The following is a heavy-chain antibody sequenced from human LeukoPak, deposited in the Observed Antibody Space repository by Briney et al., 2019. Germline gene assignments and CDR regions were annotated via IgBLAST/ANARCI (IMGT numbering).Heavy chain of an antibody. D-gene: IGHD4-17*01. CDR2: INPSGGST. J-gene: IGHJ6*03. V-gene: IGHV1-46*01. CDR3: ARDGDYVPYYYYMDV. Sequence: ASVKVSYKASGYTFTSYYMHRVGQAPGQGLEWMGIINPSGGSTSYAQKFQGRVTMTRDTSTSTVYMELSSLRSEDTAVYYCARDGDYVPYYYYMDVWGKGTTVTISS. CDR1: GYTFTSYY.